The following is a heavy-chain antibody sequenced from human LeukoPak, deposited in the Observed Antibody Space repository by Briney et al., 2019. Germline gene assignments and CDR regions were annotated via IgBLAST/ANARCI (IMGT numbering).Heavy chain of an antibody. D-gene: IGHD1-26*01. CDR1: GFTFSSYW. J-gene: IGHJ4*02. CDR2: VNTDESRT. CDR3: ARGASGSYYVDY. Sequence: GGSLRLSCAASGFTFSSYWMHWVRQAPGKGLVWVSRVNTDESRTDYADSVKGRFTISRDNAKNTVYLQMNSLRAEDTAVYYCARGASGSYYVDYWGQGTLVTVSS. V-gene: IGHV3-74*01.